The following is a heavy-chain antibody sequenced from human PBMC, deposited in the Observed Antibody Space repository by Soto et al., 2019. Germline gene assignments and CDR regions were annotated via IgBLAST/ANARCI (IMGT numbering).Heavy chain of an antibody. Sequence: SETLSLTFTVSGGSISSYYWSWIRQPPGKGLEWIGYIYYSGSTNYNPSLKSRVTISVDTSKNQFSLKLSSVTAADTAVYYCARQQLVRVYYYYMDVWGNGPTVPVSS. CDR1: GGSISSYY. V-gene: IGHV4-59*08. D-gene: IGHD6-6*01. J-gene: IGHJ6*03. CDR2: IYYSGST. CDR3: ARQQLVRVYYYYMDV.